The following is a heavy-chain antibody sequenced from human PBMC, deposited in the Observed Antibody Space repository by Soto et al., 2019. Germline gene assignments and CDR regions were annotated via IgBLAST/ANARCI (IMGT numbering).Heavy chain of an antibody. Sequence: QVQLVQSGAEVKKPGSSVKVSCKASGGTFSSYAISWVRQAPGQGLEWMGGIIPIFGTANYAQKFQGRVTITAGESTSTGYVELSSLGSEDTAVYYCASTTAAGTSFDYWGQGTLVTVSS. CDR1: GGTFSSYA. J-gene: IGHJ4*02. D-gene: IGHD6-13*01. CDR2: IIPIFGTA. CDR3: ASTTAAGTSFDY. V-gene: IGHV1-69*01.